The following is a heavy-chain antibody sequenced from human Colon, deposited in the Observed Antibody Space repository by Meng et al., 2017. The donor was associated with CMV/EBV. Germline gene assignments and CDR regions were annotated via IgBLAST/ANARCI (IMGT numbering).Heavy chain of an antibody. J-gene: IGHJ5*02. V-gene: IGHV3-53*01. D-gene: IGHD2-15*01. CDR1: GFSVNRKY. CDR2: IYDDGST. CDR3: AKLGYSIGGWFDP. Sequence: GESLKISCAASGFSVNRKYMAWVRQVPGKGLEWVSAIYDDGSTHYADSVKGRFTFSRDNSKNMVYLQMNSLRATDTAVYYCAKLGYSIGGWFDPWGQGTLVTVSS.